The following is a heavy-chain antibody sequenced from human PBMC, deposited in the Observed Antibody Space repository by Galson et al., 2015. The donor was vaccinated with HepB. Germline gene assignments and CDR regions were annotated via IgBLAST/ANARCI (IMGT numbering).Heavy chain of an antibody. J-gene: IGHJ4*02. CDR1: GFTVSSNY. D-gene: IGHD5-18*01. V-gene: IGHV3-66*02. CDR2: IYSGGST. CDR3: ARGYLSYGGVFGY. Sequence: SLRLSCAASGFTVSSNYMSWVRQAPGKGLEWVSIIYSGGSTYYADSVKDRFTISRDNSKNTLYLQMNSLRAEDTAVYYCARGYLSYGGVFGYWGQGTLVTVSS.